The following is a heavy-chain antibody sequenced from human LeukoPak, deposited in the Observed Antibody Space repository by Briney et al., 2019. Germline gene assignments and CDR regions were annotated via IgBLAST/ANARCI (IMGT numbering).Heavy chain of an antibody. CDR2: TRSKANSYTT. CDR3: AKAPRNSSTMLDY. J-gene: IGHJ4*02. D-gene: IGHD6-13*01. CDR1: GFTFSDYY. Sequence: GGSLRLSCAASGFTFSDYYMDWVRQAPGKGLEWVGRTRSKANSYTTEYAASVRGRFTISRDDSKNSLYLQMNSLKTEDTAVYYCAKAPRNSSTMLDYWGQGTLLTVSS. V-gene: IGHV3-72*01.